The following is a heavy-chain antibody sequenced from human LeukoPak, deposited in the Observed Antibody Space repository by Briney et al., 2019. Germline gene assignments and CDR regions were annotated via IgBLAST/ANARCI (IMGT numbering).Heavy chain of an antibody. CDR2: ISYDGSNK. CDR3: AKDSWESFPDLYYFDY. CDR1: GFAFSSYA. J-gene: IGHJ4*02. V-gene: IGHV3-30*18. Sequence: PGRSLRLSCAASGFAFSSYAMSWVRQAPGKGLEWVAVISYDGSNKYYADSVKGRFTISRDNSKNTLYLQMNSLRAEDTAVYYCAKDSWESFPDLYYFDYWGQGTLVTVSS. D-gene: IGHD1-26*01.